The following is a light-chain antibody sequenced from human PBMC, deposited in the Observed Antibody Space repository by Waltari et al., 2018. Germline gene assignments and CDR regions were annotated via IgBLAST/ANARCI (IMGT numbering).Light chain of an antibody. CDR1: QSLFYSSNNKNY. V-gene: IGKV4-1*01. J-gene: IGKJ1*01. CDR3: QQYYNSRRA. Sequence: DIVLTQSPDSLAVSLGERATINRKSSQSLFYSSNNKNYLAWFQQKVGQPPKVLIYWASTRESGVPDRFSGSGSGTDFTLTISSLQAEDVAVYYCQQYYNSRRAFGQGTKVEIK. CDR2: WAS.